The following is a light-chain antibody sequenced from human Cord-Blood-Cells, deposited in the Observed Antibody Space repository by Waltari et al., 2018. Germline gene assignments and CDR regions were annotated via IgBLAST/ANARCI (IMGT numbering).Light chain of an antibody. J-gene: IGKJ3*01. CDR3: QQYYSLLT. V-gene: IGKV4-1*01. Sequence: DIVMTQSPDSLAVSLGERATINCKSSQSVLYSSNNKNYLAWYQQKPGQPPKLLIYWASTRESGVPDRFSGSGSGTDFTLTISSLQAEDVAVYYCQQYYSLLTFGPGTKVDMK. CDR2: WAS. CDR1: QSVLYSSNNKNY.